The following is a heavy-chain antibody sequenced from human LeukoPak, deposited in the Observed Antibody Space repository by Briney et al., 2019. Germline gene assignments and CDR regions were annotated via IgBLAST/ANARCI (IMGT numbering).Heavy chain of an antibody. CDR3: ARDIVVVPAAKDGMDV. Sequence: GGSLRLSCAASGFTFSSYSMNWVRQAPGKGLEWVSSISRSSSYIYYADSVKGRFTISRDNAKNSLYLQMNSLRAEDTAVYYCARDIVVVPAAKDGMDVWGQGTTVTVSS. CDR1: GFTFSSYS. CDR2: ISRSSSYI. J-gene: IGHJ6*02. D-gene: IGHD2-2*01. V-gene: IGHV3-21*01.